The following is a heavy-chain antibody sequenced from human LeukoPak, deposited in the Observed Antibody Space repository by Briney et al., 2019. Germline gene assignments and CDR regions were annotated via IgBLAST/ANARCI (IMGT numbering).Heavy chain of an antibody. D-gene: IGHD3-9*01. CDR2: ISGSGGNT. J-gene: IGHJ3*02. CDR3: ARVYFDWLGSGAFDI. Sequence: GGSLRLSCAASGFTFTSYAMNWVRQAPGKGLEWVSAISGSGGNTYYADSVKGRFTISRDNAKNSLYLQMNSLRAEDTAVYYCARVYFDWLGSGAFDIWGQGTMVTVSS. CDR1: GFTFTSYA. V-gene: IGHV3-23*01.